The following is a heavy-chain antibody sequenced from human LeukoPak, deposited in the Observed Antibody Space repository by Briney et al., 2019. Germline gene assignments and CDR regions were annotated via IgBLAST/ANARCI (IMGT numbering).Heavy chain of an antibody. J-gene: IGHJ4*02. CDR2: IYYSGST. D-gene: IGHD4-11*01. CDR1: GGSISSGGYY. V-gene: IGHV4-31*03. Sequence: PSETLSLTCTVSGGSISSGGYYWSWIRQHPGKGLEWIGYIYYSGSTYCNPSLKSRVTISVDTSKNQFSLRLSSVTAADTAVYYCARGKGLHLFDYWGQGTLVTVSS. CDR3: ARGKGLHLFDY.